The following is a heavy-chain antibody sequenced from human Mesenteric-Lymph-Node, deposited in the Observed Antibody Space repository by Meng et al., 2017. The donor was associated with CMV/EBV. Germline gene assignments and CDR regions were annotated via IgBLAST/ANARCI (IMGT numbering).Heavy chain of an antibody. V-gene: IGHV2-5*02. J-gene: IGHJ1*01. CDR1: GFSLSTYGVG. CDR3: AHRGGWESYHQ. CDR2: ICWDDDK. D-gene: IGHD3-16*02. Sequence: ISLKESSPTLVKTTQTLTLTCTFSGFSLSTYGVGIDWIRQPPGKALGWLALICWDDDKRYNPSLESRLAITKDTSKNQVVLTMTNMDPVDTARYCCAHRGGWESYHQWGQGTLVTVSS.